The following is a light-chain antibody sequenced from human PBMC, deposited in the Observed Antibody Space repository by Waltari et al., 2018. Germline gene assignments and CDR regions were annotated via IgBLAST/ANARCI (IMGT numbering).Light chain of an antibody. CDR2: AAS. Sequence: DIQLTQSPSFLSASIGDRVTITCRASQGISSYLAWYQQKPGKAPKLLIYAASTLQSGVPSRFSGSGSGTEFTHTISSLQPEDFATYYCQELNTYPQSLTFGGGTKVEI. CDR1: QGISSY. CDR3: QELNTYPQSLT. V-gene: IGKV1-9*01. J-gene: IGKJ4*01.